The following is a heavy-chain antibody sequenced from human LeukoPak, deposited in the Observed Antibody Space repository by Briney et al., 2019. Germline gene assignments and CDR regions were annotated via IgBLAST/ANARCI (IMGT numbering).Heavy chain of an antibody. V-gene: IGHV3-9*01. CDR3: AKGRSLLLRDFDY. D-gene: IGHD3-22*01. CDR2: LSWNSGSI. CDR1: GFTFDDYA. Sequence: GGSLRLSCVVSGFTFDDYAMHWVRQAPGKGLEWVSGLSWNSGSIGYADSVKGRFTISRDNAKNSLYLQMNSLRAEDTALYYCAKGRSLLLRDFDYWGQGTLVTVSS. J-gene: IGHJ4*02.